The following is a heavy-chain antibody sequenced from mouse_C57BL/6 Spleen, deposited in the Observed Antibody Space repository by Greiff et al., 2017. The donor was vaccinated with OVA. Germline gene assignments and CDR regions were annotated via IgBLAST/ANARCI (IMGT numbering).Heavy chain of an antibody. CDR1: GYAFSSYW. CDR2: IYPGDGDT. J-gene: IGHJ2*01. CDR3: ARSLNYYGSSFDY. Sequence: VQLQQSGAELVKPGASVKISCKASGYAFSSYWMNWVKQRPGKGLEWIGQIYPGDGDTNYNGKFKGKATLTADKSSSTAYMQLSSLTSEDSAVYFCARSLNYYGSSFDYWGQGTTLTVSS. D-gene: IGHD1-1*01. V-gene: IGHV1-80*01.